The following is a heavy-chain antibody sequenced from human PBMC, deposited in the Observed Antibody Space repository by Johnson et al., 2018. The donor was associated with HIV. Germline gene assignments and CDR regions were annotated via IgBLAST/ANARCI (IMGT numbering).Heavy chain of an antibody. CDR1: GFTVSSNY. CDR2: IYSGGST. J-gene: IGHJ3*02. V-gene: IGHV3-66*03. D-gene: IGHD2-2*01. CDR3: ARDRGSMPAVAFDI. Sequence: EVQLVESGGGLIQPGGSLRLSCAASGFTVSSNYMSWVRQAPGKGLEWVSVIYSGGSTYYADSVKGRFTISRDNSKNTLYLQMNSLRAEDTAVYYCARDRGSMPAVAFDIWGQGTMVTVSS.